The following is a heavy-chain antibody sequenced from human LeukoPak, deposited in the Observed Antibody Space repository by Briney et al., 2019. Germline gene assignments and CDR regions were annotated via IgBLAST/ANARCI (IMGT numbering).Heavy chain of an antibody. Sequence: PGGSLRLSCPASGFTFSNYWMSWVRQAPGKGLEWLANIKQDGGENYYVDSVKGRFTISRDNAKNSLYLHMNSLRVEDTAVYYCARGQVTNFFWGQGTLVTVSS. CDR3: ARGQVTNFF. CDR1: GFTFSNYW. CDR2: IKQDGGEN. D-gene: IGHD4-17*01. V-gene: IGHV3-7*01. J-gene: IGHJ4*02.